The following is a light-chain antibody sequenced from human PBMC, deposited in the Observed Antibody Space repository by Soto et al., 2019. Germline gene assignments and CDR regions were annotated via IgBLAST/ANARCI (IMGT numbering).Light chain of an antibody. CDR1: QSVSSN. Sequence: EIVMTQSPATLSVSPGERATLSCRASQSVSSNLAWYQQKPGQAPRLLIYGASTRATGIPARFSGSESGTEFTLPISSLQSEDFAVYYCQQYNNWPSWTFGQGTKVEIK. CDR2: GAS. V-gene: IGKV3-15*01. J-gene: IGKJ1*01. CDR3: QQYNNWPSWT.